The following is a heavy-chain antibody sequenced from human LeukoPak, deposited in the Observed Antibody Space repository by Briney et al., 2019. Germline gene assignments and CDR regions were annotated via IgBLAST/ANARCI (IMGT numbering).Heavy chain of an antibody. Sequence: ASVKVSCKASGYTFTTYGFSWVRQAPGQGLEWMGWISGYSGNTNYAQRLQGRVTMTTDTSTNTAYMELRSLRSDDTAVYYCASGTQQWLAHWGQGTLVTVSS. CDR1: GYTFTTYG. CDR3: ASGTQQWLAH. D-gene: IGHD6-19*01. CDR2: ISGYSGNT. J-gene: IGHJ4*02. V-gene: IGHV1-18*01.